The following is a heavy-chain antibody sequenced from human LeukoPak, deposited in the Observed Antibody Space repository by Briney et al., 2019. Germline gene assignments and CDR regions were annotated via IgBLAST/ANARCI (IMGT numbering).Heavy chain of an antibody. CDR2: IYDGGNT. CDR1: GFTVSSY. Sequence: PGGSLRLPCAASGFTVSSYMSWVRQAPGKGLEWVSVIYDGGNTNYADSVKGRFTISRDTSKNTLFLHMNSLRAEDTGVYYCVGATRWLAYDYWGQGTLVTVSS. CDR3: VGATRWLAYDY. J-gene: IGHJ4*02. D-gene: IGHD6-19*01. V-gene: IGHV3-53*01.